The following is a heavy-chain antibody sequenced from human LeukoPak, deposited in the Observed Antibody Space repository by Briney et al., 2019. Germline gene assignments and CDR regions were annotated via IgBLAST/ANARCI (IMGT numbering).Heavy chain of an antibody. D-gene: IGHD7-27*01. J-gene: IGHJ4*02. CDR1: GLTFSNHG. CDR3: ARDLAWGAFDY. Sequence: GGSLRLSCAASGLTFSNHGMKWVRQAPGKGLEWLSGVSPPGGGTYYADSVKGRFTISRDDSKNTLSLQMNSLRVEDTAVYHCARDLAWGAFDYWGQGTLVTVSS. V-gene: IGHV3-23*01. CDR2: VSPPGGGT.